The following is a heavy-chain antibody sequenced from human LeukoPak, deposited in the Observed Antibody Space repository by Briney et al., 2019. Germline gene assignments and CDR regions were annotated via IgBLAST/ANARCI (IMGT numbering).Heavy chain of an antibody. Sequence: SETLSLTCVVSGTSFSAYYWTWIRQPPGKGLEWIGEINPSGGTNYNPSLKSRVTISVDTSKNQFSLKLNSVTATDTAVYYCARHYGPWGQGTLVTVSS. V-gene: IGHV4-34*01. CDR2: INPSGGT. CDR3: ARHYGP. D-gene: IGHD3-16*01. CDR1: GTSFSAYY. J-gene: IGHJ4*02.